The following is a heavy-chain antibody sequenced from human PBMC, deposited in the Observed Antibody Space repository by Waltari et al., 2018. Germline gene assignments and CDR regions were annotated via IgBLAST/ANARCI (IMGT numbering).Heavy chain of an antibody. D-gene: IGHD3-3*01. CDR2: IYHSGST. Sequence: QVQLQESGPGLVKPSETLSLTCAVSGYSISSGYYWGWIRQPPGKGLEWIGSIYHSGSTYYNPSLKSRVTISVDTSKNQFSLKLSSVTAADTAVYYCARGTIFGVAVPYFDYWGQGTLVTVSS. J-gene: IGHJ4*02. CDR1: GYSISSGYY. CDR3: ARGTIFGVAVPYFDY. V-gene: IGHV4-38-2*01.